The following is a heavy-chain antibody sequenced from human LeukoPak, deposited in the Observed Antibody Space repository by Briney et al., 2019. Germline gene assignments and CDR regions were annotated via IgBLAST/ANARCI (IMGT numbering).Heavy chain of an antibody. J-gene: IGHJ4*02. CDR1: GGSISSYY. Sequence: SETLSLTCTVSGGSISSYYWSWIRQPAGKGLEWIGRIYTSGSTNYNPSLKSRVTMSVDTSKNQFSLKLSSVTAADTAVYYCARDRRDGYKRYFDYWGQGTLVTVSS. CDR3: ARDRRDGYKRYFDY. CDR2: IYTSGST. D-gene: IGHD5-24*01. V-gene: IGHV4-4*07.